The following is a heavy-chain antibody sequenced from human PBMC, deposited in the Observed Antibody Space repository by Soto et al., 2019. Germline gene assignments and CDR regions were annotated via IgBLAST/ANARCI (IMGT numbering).Heavy chain of an antibody. J-gene: IGHJ4*02. D-gene: IGHD2-15*01. V-gene: IGHV4-61*03. CDR2: IYYSGST. CDR1: GGSVSSGSYY. Sequence: QVQLQESGPGLVKPSETLSLTCTVSGGSVSSGSYYWSWIRQPPGKGLECIGYIYYSGSTNYNPSLKSRVTISVDPSKSHFSMRLSSVTAADEAVYCGARGSGRWGLGSYSDHWGPGTLGTLSS. CDR3: ARGSGRWGLGSYSDH.